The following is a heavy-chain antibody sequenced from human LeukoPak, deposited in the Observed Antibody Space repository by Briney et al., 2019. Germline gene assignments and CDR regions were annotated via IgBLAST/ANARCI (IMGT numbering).Heavy chain of an antibody. V-gene: IGHV3-48*03. CDR2: ISSDGHVG. Sequence: GGSLRLSCAASGFSFSSYEMNWVRQAPGKGLEWVSHISSDGHVGTYVDSVRGRFTMSRDNAKNFLFLQMNGLRAEDTAVYYCARVKTTVNTLDYWGQGTLVTVSS. CDR3: ARVKTTVNTLDY. J-gene: IGHJ4*02. CDR1: GFSFSSYE. D-gene: IGHD4-17*01.